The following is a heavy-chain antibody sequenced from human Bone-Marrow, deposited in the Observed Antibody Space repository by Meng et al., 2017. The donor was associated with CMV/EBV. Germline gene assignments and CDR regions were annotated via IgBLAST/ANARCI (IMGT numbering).Heavy chain of an antibody. D-gene: IGHD1-26*01. J-gene: IGHJ4*02. CDR1: Y. CDR2: INPNSGGT. Sequence: YKHWVRQGTGQGLEWMGWINPNSGGTDYAQRFQSRVSVTRDTSINTAYMELSRLRSDDTAVYYCERVFTQMGRGTPNSGSYRSRFDYWGQGTLVTVSS. V-gene: IGHV1-2*02. CDR3: ERVFTQMGRGTPNSGSYRSRFDY.